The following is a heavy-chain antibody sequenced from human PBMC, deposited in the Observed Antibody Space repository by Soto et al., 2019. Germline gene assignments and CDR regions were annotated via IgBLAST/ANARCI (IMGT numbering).Heavy chain of an antibody. CDR2: ISSSSSTI. J-gene: IGHJ3*02. CDR1: GFTFSSYS. CDR3: ARGTSSGWVELAFDI. D-gene: IGHD6-19*01. V-gene: IGHV3-48*02. Sequence: PGRSLRLSCAASGFTFSSYSMNLVRQAPGKGLEWVSYISSSSSTIYYADSVKGRFTISRDNAKNSLYLQMNSLRDEDTAVYYCARGTSSGWVELAFDIWGQGTMVT.